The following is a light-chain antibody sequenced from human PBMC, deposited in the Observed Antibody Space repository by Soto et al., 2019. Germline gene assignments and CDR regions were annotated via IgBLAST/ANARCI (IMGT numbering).Light chain of an antibody. V-gene: IGKV4-1*01. CDR2: WAS. J-gene: IGKJ4*01. CDR3: KQYYSTPLT. Sequence: DIVMTQSPDSLAVSLGERATINCKSSQSVLYSSNNKNYLAWYQQKPGQPPKLLIYWASTRESGVPDRFSGSGSGTDFTLTISSLQAEDVAVYYCKQYYSTPLTFGGGTNVDIK. CDR1: QSVLYSSNNKNY.